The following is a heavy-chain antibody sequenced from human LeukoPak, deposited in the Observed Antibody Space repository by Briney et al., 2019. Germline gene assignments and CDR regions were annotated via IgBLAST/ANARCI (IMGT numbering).Heavy chain of an antibody. D-gene: IGHD1-26*01. CDR1: GFTISSHG. Sequence: GGSLRLSCAVSGFTISSHGMHWVRQAPGKGPEWVAMIAYHGNTEYYGDSVKGRFTISRDNSKNTLYLQMDSLRAEDTAVYYCAREQSYGEVNWFDPWGQGTLVTVSS. CDR2: IAYHGNTE. J-gene: IGHJ5*02. V-gene: IGHV3-30*03. CDR3: AREQSYGEVNWFDP.